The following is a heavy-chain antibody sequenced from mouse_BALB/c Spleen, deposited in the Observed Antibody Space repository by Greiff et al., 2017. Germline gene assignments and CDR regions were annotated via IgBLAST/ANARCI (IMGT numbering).Heavy chain of an antibody. CDR3: ARDVGGSSLYAMDY. CDR2: ISDGGSYT. CDR1: GFTFSDYY. V-gene: IGHV5-4*02. D-gene: IGHD1-1*01. Sequence: EVKLMESGGGLVKPGGSLKLSCAASGFTFSDYYMYWVRQTPEKRLEWVATISDGGSYTYYPDSVKGRFTISRDNAKNNLYLQMSSLKSEDTAMYYCARDVGGSSLYAMDYWGQGTSVTVSS. J-gene: IGHJ4*01.